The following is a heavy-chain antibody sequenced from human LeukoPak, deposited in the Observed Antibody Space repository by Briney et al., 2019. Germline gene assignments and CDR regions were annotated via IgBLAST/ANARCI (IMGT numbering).Heavy chain of an antibody. Sequence: QPGGSLRLSCAASGFTFDTYWVTWVRQVPGKGLEWVANINQDGSLYVGSVKGRFTISRDNARSSLYLQMNSLRVEDTAVYYCARALDTVTTDYYYYMDVWGKGTTVTVSS. D-gene: IGHD4-11*01. CDR3: ARALDTVTTDYYYYMDV. CDR2: INQDGS. CDR1: GFTFDTYW. V-gene: IGHV3-7*01. J-gene: IGHJ6*03.